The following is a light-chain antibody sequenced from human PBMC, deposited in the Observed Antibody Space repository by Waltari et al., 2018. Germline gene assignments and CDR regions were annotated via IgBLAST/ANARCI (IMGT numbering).Light chain of an antibody. CDR2: HAS. V-gene: IGKV3-20*01. J-gene: IGKJ1*01. Sequence: SCRASQSIGIDLALYQQRPVQAPRLLITHASNRATGIPDRFSGSGSGTDFSLTISRLEPDDFAVYYCQNYERLPAMFCQGTRVEIK. CDR3: QNYERLPAM. CDR1: QSIGID.